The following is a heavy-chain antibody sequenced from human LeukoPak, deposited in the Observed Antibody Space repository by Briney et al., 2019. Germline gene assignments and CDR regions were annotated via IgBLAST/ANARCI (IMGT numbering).Heavy chain of an antibody. CDR3: ARDSRGPYCGGDCYPYNWFDP. D-gene: IGHD2-21*02. J-gene: IGHJ5*02. CDR2: ISAYNGNT. CDR1: GYTFTSYG. V-gene: IGHV1-18*01. Sequence: ASVKVSCKASGYTFTSYGISWVRQAPGQGLEWMGWISAYNGNTNYAQKLQGRVTMTTDTSTSTAYMELRSLRSDDTAVYYCARDSRGPYCGGDCYPYNWFDPWGQGTLVTVSS.